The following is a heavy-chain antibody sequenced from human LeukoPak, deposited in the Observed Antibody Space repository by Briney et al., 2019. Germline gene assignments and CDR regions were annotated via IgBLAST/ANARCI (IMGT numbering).Heavy chain of an antibody. D-gene: IGHD6-19*01. CDR1: GYTFTSYT. J-gene: IGHJ4*02. CDR3: ARSTSGWSRFDY. Sequence: GASVKVSCKASGYTFTSYTIHWVRQARGQRLEWMGWINAGNDDTKYSQEFPGRVTITRDTSASTAYMELSSLRSEDMAVYYCARSTSGWSRFDYWGQGTLVTVSS. V-gene: IGHV1-3*03. CDR2: INAGNDDT.